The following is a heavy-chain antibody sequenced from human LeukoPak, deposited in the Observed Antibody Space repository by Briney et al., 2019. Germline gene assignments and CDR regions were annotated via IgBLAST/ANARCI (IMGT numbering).Heavy chain of an antibody. CDR1: GGTFSSYA. Sequence: SVKVSCKASGGTFSSYAISWVRQAPGQGLEWMGRIIPILGIANYAQKFQGRVTITADKSTSTAYMELSSLRSEDTAVYYCASGSSGYYLYYFDYWGQGTLVTVSS. CDR3: ASGSSGYYLYYFDY. CDR2: IIPILGIA. V-gene: IGHV1-69*04. J-gene: IGHJ4*02. D-gene: IGHD3-22*01.